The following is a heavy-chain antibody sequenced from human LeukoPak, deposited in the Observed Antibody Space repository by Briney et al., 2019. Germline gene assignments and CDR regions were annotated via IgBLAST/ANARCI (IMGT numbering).Heavy chain of an antibody. V-gene: IGHV3-7*01. CDR1: GFTFSSYW. J-gene: IGHJ6*04. Sequence: QPRGSLRLSCAASGFTFSSYWMSWVRQAPGKGLEWVANIKQDGSEKYYVDSVKGRFTISRDNAKNSLYLQMNSLRAEDTAVYYCAELGITMIGGVWGKGTTVTVSS. D-gene: IGHD3-10*02. CDR3: AELGITMIGGV. CDR2: IKQDGSEK.